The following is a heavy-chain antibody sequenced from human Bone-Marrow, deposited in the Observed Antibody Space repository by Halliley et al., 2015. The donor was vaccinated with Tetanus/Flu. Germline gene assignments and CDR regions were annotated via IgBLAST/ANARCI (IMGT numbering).Heavy chain of an antibody. CDR1: GFTFNSYA. CDR3: ATDFGGSWAY. V-gene: IGHV3-23*01. D-gene: IGHD1-26*01. CDR2: ISGSGGST. Sequence: SLRLSCVASGFTFNSYAMSWVRQSPGRGLEWVSTISGSGGSTYYADSVKGRFAVSRDNAKNTVFVQMNSLRAEDTAIYYCATDFGGSWAYWGQGTLVTVAS. J-gene: IGHJ4*02.